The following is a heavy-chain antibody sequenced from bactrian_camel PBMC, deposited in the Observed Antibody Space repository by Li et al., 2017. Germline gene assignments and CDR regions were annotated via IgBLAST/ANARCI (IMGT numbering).Heavy chain of an antibody. V-gene: IGHV3S6*01. CDR3: AARDNWYCRRVPHHKFEY. Sequence: VQLVESGGGSVQAGGSLRLSCAASGYTSWLAWFRQAPGKQREGVAGLDSDGDITYADSVRGRFTISKDNVKNRLYLQMNSLQPEDTAMYYCAARDNWYCRRVPHHKFEYWGQGTQVTVS. CDR2: LDSDGDIT. D-gene: IGHD7*01. CDR1: GYTSW. J-gene: IGHJ4*01.